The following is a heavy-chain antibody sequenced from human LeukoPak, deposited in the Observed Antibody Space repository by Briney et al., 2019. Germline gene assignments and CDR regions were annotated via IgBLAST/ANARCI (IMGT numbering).Heavy chain of an antibody. CDR2: ISGSGGRT. Sequence: TGGSLRLSCAASGFTFSSYAMSWVRQAPGKGLEWVSGISGSGGRTYYADSVKGRFTISRDNSKNTLYLQMNSLRAEDTAVYYCAKDRAYYSDSSGYYLVRAYDYWGQGTLVTVSS. CDR3: AKDRAYYSDSSGYYLVRAYDY. J-gene: IGHJ4*02. CDR1: GFTFSSYA. V-gene: IGHV3-23*01. D-gene: IGHD3-22*01.